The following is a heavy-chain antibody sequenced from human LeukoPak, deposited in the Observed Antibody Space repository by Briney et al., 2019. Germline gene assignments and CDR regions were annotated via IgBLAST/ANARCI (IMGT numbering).Heavy chain of an antibody. D-gene: IGHD2-2*01. CDR2: INSGGDDI. CDR3: TRDTIQPGLIDD. J-gene: IGHJ4*02. V-gene: IGHV3-21*05. Sequence: PGRSLRLSCAASGFTFSSYGMHWVRQAPGKGLEWISYINSGGDDIHFTASVRGRFTISRDDAGNTLFLQLSSLRAEDTAVYYCTRDTIQPGLIDDWGQGTLVTVSS. CDR1: GFTFSSYG.